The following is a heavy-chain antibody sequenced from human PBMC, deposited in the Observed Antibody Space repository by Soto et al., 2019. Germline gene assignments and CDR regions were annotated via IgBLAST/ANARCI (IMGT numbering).Heavy chain of an antibody. V-gene: IGHV4-59*01. D-gene: IGHD2-21*02. J-gene: IGHJ6*02. Sequence: KPSETLSLTCTVSGGSISDYYWTWIRQPPGKGLEWIGYIYYTGTIHYNPSLKGRVTISIDTSKRQFSLKLTSVTAADTAVYYCARAPMTAIAMDVWGQGTTVTVSS. CDR2: IYYTGTI. CDR3: ARAPMTAIAMDV. CDR1: GGSISDYY.